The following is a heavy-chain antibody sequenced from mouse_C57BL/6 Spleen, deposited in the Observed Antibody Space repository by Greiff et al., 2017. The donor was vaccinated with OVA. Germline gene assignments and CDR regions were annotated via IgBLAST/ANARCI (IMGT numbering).Heavy chain of an antibody. D-gene: IGHD6-1*01. Sequence: VQLQQPGAELVRPGPSVKLSCKASGYTFTSYWMHWVKQRPGQGLEWIGVIDPSDSYTNYNQKFKGKATLTVDPSSSTAYMQLSSLTSEDSAVYYCARGHWQGAMDYWGQGTSVTVSS. CDR1: GYTFTSYW. V-gene: IGHV1-59*01. CDR3: ARGHWQGAMDY. CDR2: IDPSDSYT. J-gene: IGHJ4*01.